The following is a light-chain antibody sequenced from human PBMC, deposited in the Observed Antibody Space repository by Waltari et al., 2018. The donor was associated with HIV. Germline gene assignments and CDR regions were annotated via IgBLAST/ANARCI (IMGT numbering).Light chain of an antibody. Sequence: SSELAQDPAVSVALGQTVRITCQGDSGRSYYASWYQQKPGQAPVLVVYGENNRPSGIPDRFSGSRSGNTASLTIAGAQTEDEADYYCNSRDSSGHWFFGGGTKVTVL. CDR1: SGRSYY. J-gene: IGLJ3*02. CDR3: NSRDSSGHWF. CDR2: GEN. V-gene: IGLV3-19*01.